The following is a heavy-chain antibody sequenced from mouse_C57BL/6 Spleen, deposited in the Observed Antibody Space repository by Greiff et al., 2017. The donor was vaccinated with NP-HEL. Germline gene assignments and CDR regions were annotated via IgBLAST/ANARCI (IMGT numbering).Heavy chain of an antibody. V-gene: IGHV2-9-1*01. D-gene: IGHD2-10*02. CDR1: GFSLTSYA. CDR3: AVWSYYFDY. CDR2: IWTGGGT. Sequence: VKLLESGPGLVAPSQSLSITCTVSGFSLTSYAISWVRQPPGKGLEWLGVIWTGGGTNYNSALKSRLSINKDNSKSQVFLKMKSLQTDDTARYYCAVWSYYFDYWVQGTTLTVSS. J-gene: IGHJ2*01.